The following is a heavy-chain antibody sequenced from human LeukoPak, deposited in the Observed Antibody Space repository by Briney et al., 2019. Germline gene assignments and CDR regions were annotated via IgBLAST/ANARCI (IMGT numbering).Heavy chain of an antibody. CDR1: GFTFSSYG. Sequence: GGSLRLSCAASGFTFSSYGMSWVRQAPGKGLEWVSAISGSGGSTYYADSVKGRFTISRDNSKNTLYLQMNSLRAEDTAVYYCAKGRDPYGDSAFDYWGQGTLVTVSS. D-gene: IGHD4-17*01. CDR3: AKGRDPYGDSAFDY. J-gene: IGHJ4*02. V-gene: IGHV3-23*01. CDR2: ISGSGGST.